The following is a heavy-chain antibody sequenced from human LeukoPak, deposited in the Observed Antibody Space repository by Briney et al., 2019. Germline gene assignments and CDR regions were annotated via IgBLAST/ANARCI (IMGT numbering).Heavy chain of an antibody. Sequence: GGSLRLSCAASGFTFDDYAMNWVRQAPGKGLEWVSGISWNSGSIGYAVSVKGRFTISRDNAKNSLYLQMNSLRAEDMALYYCAKGSNQVLYPVYFDDWGQGTLVTVSS. CDR1: GFTFDDYA. J-gene: IGHJ4*02. CDR2: ISWNSGSI. D-gene: IGHD2-2*02. V-gene: IGHV3-9*03. CDR3: AKGSNQVLYPVYFDD.